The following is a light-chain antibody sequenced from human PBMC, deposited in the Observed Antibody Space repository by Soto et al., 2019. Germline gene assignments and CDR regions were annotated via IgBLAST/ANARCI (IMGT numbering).Light chain of an antibody. CDR2: AAS. Sequence: IQMTQSNSSLSASVGDRFTIACRASQSISSYLNLYQQKPGKAPKLLIYAASSLQSGVPSRFSGSGSGTDFTLTINSLQPEDFTTYYCQQAASFPITFGQGTRLEI. V-gene: IGKV1-39*01. CDR1: QSISSY. J-gene: IGKJ5*01. CDR3: QQAASFPIT.